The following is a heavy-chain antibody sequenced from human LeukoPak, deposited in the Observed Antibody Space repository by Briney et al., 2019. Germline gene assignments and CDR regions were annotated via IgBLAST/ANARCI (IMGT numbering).Heavy chain of an antibody. J-gene: IGHJ4*02. CDR1: GFTFSDYY. CDR2: ISSSDTTI. CDR3: STAGGWAGPFNS. D-gene: IGHD3/OR15-3a*01. Sequence: GGSLRLSCAASGFTFSDYYMNWIRQAPGKGLEWVSYISSSDTTIYYADSVKGRFTISRDNAKNSLYLQMNSLRAEDTAVYYCSTAGGWAGPFNSWGQGILVTVSS. V-gene: IGHV3-11*01.